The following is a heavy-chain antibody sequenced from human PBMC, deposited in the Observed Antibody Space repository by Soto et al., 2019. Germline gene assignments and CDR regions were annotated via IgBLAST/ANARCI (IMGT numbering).Heavy chain of an antibody. Sequence: QVQLVESGGGVVQPGRSLRLSCAASGFTFSSYGMHWVRQAPGKGLEWVAVISYDGSNKYYADSVKGRFTISRDNSKNTLYLQMNSLRAEDTAVYYCAKAGQAMFSFRGSDFYGMDVWGQGTTVTVSS. CDR1: GFTFSSYG. J-gene: IGHJ6*02. V-gene: IGHV3-30*18. CDR2: ISYDGSNK. D-gene: IGHD5-18*01. CDR3: AKAGQAMFSFRGSDFYGMDV.